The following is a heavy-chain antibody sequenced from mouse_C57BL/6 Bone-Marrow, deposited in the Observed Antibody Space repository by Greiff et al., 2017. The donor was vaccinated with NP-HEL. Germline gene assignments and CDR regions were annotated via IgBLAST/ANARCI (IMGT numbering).Heavy chain of an antibody. CDR3: TGPSYYSNLYAMDY. Sequence: EVKVEESGGGLVQPGGSMKLSCVASGFTFSNYWMNWVRQSPEKGLEWVAQIRLKSDNYATHYAESVKGRFTISRDDSKSSVYLQMNNLRAEDTGIYYCTGPSYYSNLYAMDYWGQGTSVTVSS. V-gene: IGHV6-3*01. D-gene: IGHD2-5*01. CDR1: GFTFSNYW. J-gene: IGHJ4*01. CDR2: IRLKSDNYAT.